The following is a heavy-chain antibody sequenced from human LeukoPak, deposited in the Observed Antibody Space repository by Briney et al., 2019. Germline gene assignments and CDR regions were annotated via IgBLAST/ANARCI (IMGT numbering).Heavy chain of an antibody. CDR1: GFTFSTYS. CDR2: ISSGSNYI. V-gene: IGHV3-21*04. CDR3: AKVQGDYYDSSGPDTFDI. Sequence: GGSLRLSCAASGFTFSTYSMNWVRQAPGKGLAWVSSISSGSNYIYYADSVKGRFTVSRDNAKNSLYLQMNSLRAEDTAVYYCAKVQGDYYDSSGPDTFDIWGQGTMVTVSS. J-gene: IGHJ3*02. D-gene: IGHD3-22*01.